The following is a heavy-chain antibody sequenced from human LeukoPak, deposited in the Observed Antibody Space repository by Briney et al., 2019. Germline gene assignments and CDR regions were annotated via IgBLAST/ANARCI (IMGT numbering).Heavy chain of an antibody. CDR3: AKDRQLTYSSGWYYYYYYYGMDV. CDR1: GFTFDDYA. D-gene: IGHD6-19*01. Sequence: GGSLRLSCAASGFTFDDYAMHWVRQAPGKGLEWVSGISWNSGSIGYADSVKGRFTISRDNAKNSLYLQMNSLRAEDTALYYCAKDRQLTYSSGWYYYYYYYGMDVWGQGTTVTVSS. V-gene: IGHV3-9*01. CDR2: ISWNSGSI. J-gene: IGHJ6*02.